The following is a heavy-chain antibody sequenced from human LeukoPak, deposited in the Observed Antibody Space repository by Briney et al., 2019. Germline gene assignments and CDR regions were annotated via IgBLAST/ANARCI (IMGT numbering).Heavy chain of an antibody. J-gene: IGHJ3*02. CDR3: ARAPDGICTTITCYKRDASDI. CDR2: ISGSGGST. D-gene: IGHD2-2*01. CDR1: GFTFSSYA. V-gene: IGHV3-23*01. Sequence: GGSLRLSCAASGFTFSSYAMSWVRQAPGKGLEWVSAISGSGGSTYYADSVKGRFTISRDNSKNTLYLQMNSLRAEDTAVYYCARAPDGICTTITCYKRDASDIWGQGTMVTVSS.